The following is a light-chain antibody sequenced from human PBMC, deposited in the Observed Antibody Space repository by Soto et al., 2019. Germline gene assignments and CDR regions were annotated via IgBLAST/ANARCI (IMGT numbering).Light chain of an antibody. Sequence: AIRMTQSPSSLSASTGDRVTITCRASQGISSYLAWYQQKPGKAPKLLTYAASTLQSGVPSRFSGSGSGTDFTLTISCLQSEDFATYYCQQYYSYPPTFGQGTKMEIK. CDR3: QQYYSYPPT. V-gene: IGKV1-8*01. CDR2: AAS. J-gene: IGKJ2*01. CDR1: QGISSY.